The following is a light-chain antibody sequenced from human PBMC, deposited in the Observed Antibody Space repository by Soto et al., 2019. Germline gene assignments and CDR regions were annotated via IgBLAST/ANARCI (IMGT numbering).Light chain of an antibody. CDR3: QQYTGPPTT. CDR1: QSVTNY. V-gene: IGKV3-11*01. CDR2: DAS. Sequence: EIFLTQSPDTLSLSTGERATLTCRASQSVTNYIAWYQQRPGQAPRLLIYDASNRATGVPARFSGSGSGTDFTLTITRLEPEDSAVYFCQQYTGPPTTFGQGTRLEIK. J-gene: IGKJ5*01.